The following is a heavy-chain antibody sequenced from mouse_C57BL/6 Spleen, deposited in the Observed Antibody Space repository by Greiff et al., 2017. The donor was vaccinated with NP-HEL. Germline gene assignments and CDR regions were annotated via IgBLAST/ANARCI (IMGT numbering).Heavy chain of an antibody. CDR2: ISSGGSDT. CDR1: GFTFSSYG. V-gene: IGHV5-6*01. CDR3: ARQEGYYGSSYSWFAY. J-gene: IGHJ3*01. Sequence: EVRLVESGGDLVKPGGSLKLSCAASGFTFSSYGMSWVRQTPDKRLEWVATISSGGSDTYYPDSVKGRFTISRDNAKNTLYLQMSSLKSEDTAMYYCARQEGYYGSSYSWFAYWGQGTLVTVSA. D-gene: IGHD1-1*01.